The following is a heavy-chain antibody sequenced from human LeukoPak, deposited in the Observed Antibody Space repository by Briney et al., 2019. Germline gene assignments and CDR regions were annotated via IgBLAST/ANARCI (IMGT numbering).Heavy chain of an antibody. V-gene: IGHV4-59*01. CDR2: TYYNGST. CDR3: AREQDGATSDYYYYMDV. J-gene: IGHJ6*03. CDR1: GGSISNYY. D-gene: IGHD1-26*01. Sequence: SETLSLTCTVSGGSISNYYWTWIRQPPGKGLEWIGYTYYNGSTKYNPSLKSRVTISVDTSKNQFSLRLTSVTAADTAVYYCAREQDGATSDYYYYMDVWGKGTTVTVSS.